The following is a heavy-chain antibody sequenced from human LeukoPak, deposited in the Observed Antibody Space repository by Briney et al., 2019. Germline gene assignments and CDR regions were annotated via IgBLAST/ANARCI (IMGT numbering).Heavy chain of an antibody. J-gene: IGHJ4*02. D-gene: IGHD3-22*01. V-gene: IGHV1-18*01. CDR1: GYTFTSYG. CDR3: AREPSSSGYYYFDY. CDR2: ISAYNGNT. Sequence: GASVKVSCKASGYTFTSYGISWVRQAPGQGLEWMGWISAYNGNTNYAQKLQGRVTMTTDTSTSTAYMELRSLRSDDTAVYYCAREPSSSGYYYFDYWGQGTLVTVSS.